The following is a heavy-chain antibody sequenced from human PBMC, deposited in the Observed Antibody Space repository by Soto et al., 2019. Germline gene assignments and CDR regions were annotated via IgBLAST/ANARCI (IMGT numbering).Heavy chain of an antibody. D-gene: IGHD5-18*01. V-gene: IGHV3-30-3*01. Sequence: GGSLRLSCAASGFTFSSYAMHWVRQAPGKGLEWVAVISYDGSKKYYAASVKGRFTISRDNSKNTLYLQMNSLRAEDTAVYYCARDSSRYSYGYYWFDPSGQGTLVTVPS. CDR3: ARDSSRYSYGYYWFDP. CDR1: GFTFSSYA. CDR2: ISYDGSKK. J-gene: IGHJ5*02.